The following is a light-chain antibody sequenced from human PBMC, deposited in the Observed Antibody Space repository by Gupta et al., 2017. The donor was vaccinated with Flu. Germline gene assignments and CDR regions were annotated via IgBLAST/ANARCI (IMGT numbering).Light chain of an antibody. Sequence: QSALTQPASVSGSPGPSITISCTGTSSAVGGYNYVSWYQQHPGKAPKLMIYEVSKRPAGVANRFSGSKSGNTASLTISGRQAEDEADYYCSSDTSSSTLVYGGGTKLTVL. CDR2: EVS. J-gene: IGLJ3*02. CDR1: SSAVGGYNY. V-gene: IGLV2-14*01. CDR3: SSDTSSSTLV.